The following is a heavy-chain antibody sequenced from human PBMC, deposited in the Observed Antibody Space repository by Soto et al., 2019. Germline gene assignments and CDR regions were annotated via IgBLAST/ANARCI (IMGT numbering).Heavy chain of an antibody. V-gene: IGHV1-18*01. Sequence: QVQLVQSAGEVKKPGASVKVSCQSSGYSFTSYGISWVRRAPGQGLEWMGWISPYNGHTQFVQRFQGRVTMTTDTSTKTAYMEMRNLRSDDTAHYYCARALTIFAATHPRLENYGMDVWGQGTTVIVSS. CDR3: ARALTIFAATHPRLENYGMDV. CDR2: ISPYNGHT. CDR1: GYSFTSYG. J-gene: IGHJ6*02. D-gene: IGHD1-26*01.